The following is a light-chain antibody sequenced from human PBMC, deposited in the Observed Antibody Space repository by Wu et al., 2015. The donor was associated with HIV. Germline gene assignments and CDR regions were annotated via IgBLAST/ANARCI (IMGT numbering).Light chain of an antibody. CDR2: GAS. J-gene: IGKJ5*01. V-gene: IGKV1-9*01. CDR3: QQLSIYPRT. CDR1: QDIRGY. Sequence: IQLTQSPSSLSASVGDRVTITCRASQDIRGYLAWYQQKPGEAPKLLIYGASTLLSGVPSRFSGSGSETDFTLTISSLQPEDFATYYCQQLSIYPRTFGQGTRLEIK.